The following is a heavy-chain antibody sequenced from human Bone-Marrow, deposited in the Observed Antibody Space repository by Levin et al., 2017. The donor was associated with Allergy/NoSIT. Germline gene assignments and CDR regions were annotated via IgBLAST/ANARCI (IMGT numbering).Heavy chain of an antibody. J-gene: IGHJ6*03. Sequence: GESLKISCAASGFTFSVNWMHWVRQTPGKGLLWVSRINSDASSAAYADSVKGRFTISRDNAKNTLYLHMDSLRAEDTAMYYCARAGNNYYNFMDVWGKGTTVTVSS. CDR1: GFTFSVNW. V-gene: IGHV3-74*03. CDR2: INSDASSA. CDR3: ARAGNNYYNFMDV.